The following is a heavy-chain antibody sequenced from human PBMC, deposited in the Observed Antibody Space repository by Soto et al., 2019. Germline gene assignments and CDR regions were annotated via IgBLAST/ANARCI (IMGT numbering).Heavy chain of an antibody. Sequence: GASVKVSCKACGYNFTTYAVNWLRQAPGQGLEWMGWISAHNGNTNYAEKIQDRVTMTTDTSTTTAYMELRSLRSDDTAVYYCASTPEGYCSSSSCPFDYWGQGTLVTVSS. CDR1: GYNFTTYA. V-gene: IGHV1-18*04. CDR3: ASTPEGYCSSSSCPFDY. D-gene: IGHD2-2*01. CDR2: ISAHNGNT. J-gene: IGHJ4*02.